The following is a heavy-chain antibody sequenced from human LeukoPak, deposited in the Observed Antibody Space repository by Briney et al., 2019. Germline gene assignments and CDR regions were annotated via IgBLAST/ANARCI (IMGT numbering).Heavy chain of an antibody. CDR2: INSNSGGT. CDR3: ARGCGIGYGTYYYDSSGYCY. J-gene: IGHJ4*02. Sequence: ASVKVSCKASGYTFTGYYMHWVRQAPGQGLEWMGWINSNSGGTNYAQKFQGWVTMTRDTSISTAYMELSRLRSDDTAVYYCARGCGIGYGTYYYDSSGYCYWGQGTLVTVSS. V-gene: IGHV1-2*04. D-gene: IGHD3-22*01. CDR1: GYTFTGYY.